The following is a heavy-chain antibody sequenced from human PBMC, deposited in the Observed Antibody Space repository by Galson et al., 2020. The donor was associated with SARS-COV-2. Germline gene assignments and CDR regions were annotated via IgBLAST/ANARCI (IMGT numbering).Heavy chain of an antibody. CDR2: THWDDDK. J-gene: IGHJ3*02. Sequence: YRPTPVKPPQTLTLTCTFSGFSLSTSGVGVGWIRQPPGKALAWLALTHWDDDKRYSPSLKSRLTITKDTSKNQVVLTITNMDPVDTATYSCADSWIAAAGHDAFDIWGQGIMVTFSA. CDR1: GFSLSTSGVG. V-gene: IGHV2-5*02. CDR3: ADSWIAAAGHDAFDI. D-gene: IGHD6-13*01.